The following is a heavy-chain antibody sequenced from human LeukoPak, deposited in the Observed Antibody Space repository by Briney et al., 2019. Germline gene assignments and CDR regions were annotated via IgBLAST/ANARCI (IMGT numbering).Heavy chain of an antibody. J-gene: IGHJ4*02. CDR1: GGSISSNSYY. V-gene: IGHV4-39*02. CDR3: ARESYFKASPDY. Sequence: PSETLSLTCAVSGGSISSNSYYWGWIRQPPGKGLEWIGSIYYSGSTYYNPSLKSRVTISVDTSKNQFSLKLSSVTAADTAVYYCARESYFKASPDYWGQGTLVTVSS. D-gene: IGHD2/OR15-2a*01. CDR2: IYYSGST.